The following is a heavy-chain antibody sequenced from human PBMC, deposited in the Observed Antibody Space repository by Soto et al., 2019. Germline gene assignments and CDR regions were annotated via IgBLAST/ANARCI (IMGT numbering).Heavy chain of an antibody. D-gene: IGHD2-15*01. Sequence: SVKVSCKASGVTFSSYTISWVRQAPGQGLEWMGRIIPILGIANYAQKFQGRVTITADKSTSTAYMELSSLRSEDTAVYYCARNMVVAATQGDYYYYGMDVWGQGTTVTVSS. CDR2: IIPILGIA. CDR1: GVTFSSYT. CDR3: ARNMVVAATQGDYYYYGMDV. J-gene: IGHJ6*02. V-gene: IGHV1-69*02.